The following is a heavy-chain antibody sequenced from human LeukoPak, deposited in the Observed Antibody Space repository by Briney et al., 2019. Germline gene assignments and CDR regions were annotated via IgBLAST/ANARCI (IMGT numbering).Heavy chain of an antibody. Sequence: PGGSLRLSCVASGFAFSSLSMSWVRQAPGKGLECVSDMSASADNTHYADSVKGRFIIFRDNSKNTVFLQMNSLTVEDTAVYYCATGADSSGWLSHDHWGQGTLVTVSS. CDR3: ATGADSSGWLSHDH. J-gene: IGHJ4*02. D-gene: IGHD6-19*01. CDR1: GFAFSSLS. CDR2: MSASADNT. V-gene: IGHV3-23*01.